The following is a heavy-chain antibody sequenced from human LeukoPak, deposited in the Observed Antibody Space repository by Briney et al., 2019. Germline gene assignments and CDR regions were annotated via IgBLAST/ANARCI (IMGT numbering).Heavy chain of an antibody. J-gene: IGHJ6*02. D-gene: IGHD2-2*01. CDR1: GFTFSSYS. V-gene: IGHV3-48*02. CDR3: ARAGDPSRYCSSTSCYYYYYGMDV. Sequence: GSLRLSCAASGFTFSSYSMNWVRQAPGKGLEWVSYISSSSSTIYYADSVKGRFTISRDNAKNSLYLQMNSLRDEDTAVYYCARAGDPSRYCSSTSCYYYYYGMDVWGQGTTVTVSS. CDR2: ISSSSSTI.